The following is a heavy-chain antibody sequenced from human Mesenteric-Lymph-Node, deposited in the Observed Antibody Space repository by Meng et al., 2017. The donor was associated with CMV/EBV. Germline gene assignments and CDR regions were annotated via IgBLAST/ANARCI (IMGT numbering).Heavy chain of an antibody. CDR1: GFSFTSYVTSYA. Sequence: GESLKISCAASGFSFTSYVTSYAMHWVRQAPGKGLEWVAVISYDGSDKHYADSVKGRFTISRDNSENTMYLQMNSLRAEDTALYYCARDRSQLGTDGMDVWGQGTTVTVSS. CDR3: ARDRSQLGTDGMDV. J-gene: IGHJ6*02. CDR2: ISYDGSDK. D-gene: IGHD1-1*01. V-gene: IGHV3-30*04.